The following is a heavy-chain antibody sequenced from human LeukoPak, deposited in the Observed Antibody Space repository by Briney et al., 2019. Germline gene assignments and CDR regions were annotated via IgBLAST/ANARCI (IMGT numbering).Heavy chain of an antibody. CDR3: NQLVYGY. CDR1: GFTLSSYG. J-gene: IGHJ4*02. D-gene: IGHD2-2*02. Sequence: PGGSLRLSCAVSGFTLSSYGMHWVRQAPGKGLEWVAFIRYDGSNKYYADSVKGRFTISRDNSKNTLYLQMNSLRAEDTAVYYCNQLVYGYWGQGTLVTVSS. V-gene: IGHV3-30*02. CDR2: IRYDGSNK.